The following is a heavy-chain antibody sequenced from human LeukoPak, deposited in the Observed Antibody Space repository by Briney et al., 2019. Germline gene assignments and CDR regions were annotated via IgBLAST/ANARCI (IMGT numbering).Heavy chain of an antibody. V-gene: IGHV3-7*03. CDR1: GFTFSSYA. D-gene: IGHD6-13*01. CDR3: ARGVAAAGAYFDY. CDR2: IKQDGSEK. Sequence: GGSLRLSCAASGFTFSSYAMSWVRQAPGKGLEWVANIKQDGSEKYYVDSVKGRFTISRDNAKNSLYLQMNSLRAEDTAVYYCARGVAAAGAYFDYWGQGTLVTVSS. J-gene: IGHJ4*02.